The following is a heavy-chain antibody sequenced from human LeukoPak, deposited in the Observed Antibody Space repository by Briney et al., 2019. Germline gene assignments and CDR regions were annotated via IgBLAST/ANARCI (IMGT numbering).Heavy chain of an antibody. Sequence: ASVKVSCKASGYTFTSYDINWVRQATGQGLEWMGWMNPNSGNTGYAQKFQGRVTMTRNTSISTAYMELSSLRSEDTAVYYCARLCSWYGVYYFDYWGQGTLVTVSS. CDR2: MNPNSGNT. CDR1: GYTFTSYD. J-gene: IGHJ4*02. V-gene: IGHV1-8*01. CDR3: ARLCSWYGVYYFDY. D-gene: IGHD6-13*01.